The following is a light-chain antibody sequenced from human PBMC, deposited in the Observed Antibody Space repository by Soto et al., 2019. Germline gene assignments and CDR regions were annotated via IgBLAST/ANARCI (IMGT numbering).Light chain of an antibody. Sequence: QSVLTQPPSVSGAPGQRVTISCTGSSSNIGGGYDVHWYQQLPGTAPKLLVYGNINRPSWVPDRFSGSKSDTSASLAITGLQAEDEADYYCQSYDSSLSAWVFGGGTKVTVL. CDR2: GNI. CDR1: SSNIGGGYD. V-gene: IGLV1-40*01. CDR3: QSYDSSLSAWV. J-gene: IGLJ3*02.